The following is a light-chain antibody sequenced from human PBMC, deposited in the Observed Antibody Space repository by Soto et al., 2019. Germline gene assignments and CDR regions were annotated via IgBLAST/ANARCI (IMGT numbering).Light chain of an antibody. Sequence: DIQLTQSPSFLSASVGDRVAVTCRSSQDIGSYLAWYQQKPGKAPKVLIYGASTLQSGVPPRFGGSGSGTAFTLTISSLQPEDVASYFCQQVHDYPITFGGGTKVEIK. V-gene: IGKV1-9*01. CDR3: QQVHDYPIT. CDR2: GAS. J-gene: IGKJ4*01. CDR1: QDIGSY.